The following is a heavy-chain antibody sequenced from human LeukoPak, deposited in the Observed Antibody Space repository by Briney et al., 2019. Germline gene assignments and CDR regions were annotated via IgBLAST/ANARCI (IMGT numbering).Heavy chain of an antibody. D-gene: IGHD1-26*01. Sequence: GGSLRLSCAASGFTFSDHAMDWVRQAPGKGLEWVGRIRNKANSYTTEYAASVQGRFTVSRDDSKNSLYLQMNSMKTEDTAVYYCARAYRYSYDYWGQGTLVTVSS. CDR1: GFTFSDHA. CDR2: IRNKANSYTT. V-gene: IGHV3-72*01. J-gene: IGHJ4*02. CDR3: ARAYRYSYDY.